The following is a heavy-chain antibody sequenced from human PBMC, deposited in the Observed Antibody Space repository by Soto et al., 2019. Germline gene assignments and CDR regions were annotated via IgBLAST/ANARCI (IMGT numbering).Heavy chain of an antibody. CDR1: GYSISSSNW. V-gene: IGHV4-28*01. CDR3: TRSHYFDY. Sequence: SETLSLTCAVSGYSISSSNWWGWIRQPPGKGLEWIGYIYYSGTTHYNPSLKSRVTMSVDASRNLFSLKLSSVTAADTAVYFCTRSHYFDYWGQGALVTVSS. J-gene: IGHJ4*02. CDR2: IYYSGTT.